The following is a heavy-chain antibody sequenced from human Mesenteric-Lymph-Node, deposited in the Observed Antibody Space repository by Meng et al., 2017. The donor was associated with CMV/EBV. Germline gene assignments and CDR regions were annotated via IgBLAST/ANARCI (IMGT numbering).Heavy chain of an antibody. V-gene: IGHV3-66*02. J-gene: IGHJ3*01. CDR2: IFSGGTT. Sequence: GGSLRLSCAASGFRMNSNYMNWVRQAPGKGLEWVSVIFSGGTTYYADSVKGRFTVSRDDSKNTLDLQMNSLRAEDTATYYCASWRQVDLQWNALDLWGQGTMVTVSS. CDR1: GFRMNSNY. CDR3: ASWRQVDLQWNALDL. D-gene: IGHD1-1*01.